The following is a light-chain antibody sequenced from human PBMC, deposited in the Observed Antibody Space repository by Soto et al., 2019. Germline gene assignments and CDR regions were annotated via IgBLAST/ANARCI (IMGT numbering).Light chain of an antibody. CDR2: EVS. CDR1: QSVNSY. Sequence: EIVLTQSPATLSLSPGERATLSCRASQSVNSYLAWYQQKPGQAPRLLIYEVSKRAKGIPARFSGSGSGTDFTLTISSLEPEDFAVYYCQHRSNWPATFGQGTKVEI. J-gene: IGKJ2*01. V-gene: IGKV3-11*01. CDR3: QHRSNWPAT.